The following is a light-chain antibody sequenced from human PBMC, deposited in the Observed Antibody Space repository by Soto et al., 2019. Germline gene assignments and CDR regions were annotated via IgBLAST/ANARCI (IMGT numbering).Light chain of an antibody. CDR3: QQYAGSPPWT. J-gene: IGKJ1*01. Sequence: EIVITQSPATLSVSPGERATLSCRASQSVSSYLAWYQQKPGQAPRLLIYDASNRANGIPARFSGSGSGTDFTLTISRLEPEDFASYYCQQYAGSPPWTFGQGTKVDI. CDR2: DAS. CDR1: QSVSSY. V-gene: IGKV3-20*01.